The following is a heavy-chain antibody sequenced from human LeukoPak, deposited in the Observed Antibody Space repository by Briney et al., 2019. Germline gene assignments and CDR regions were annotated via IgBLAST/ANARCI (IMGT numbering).Heavy chain of an antibody. CDR2: ISAYNGNT. CDR1: GYTFTSYD. D-gene: IGHD2-21*02. CDR3: ARDSRPFVVVTATPDY. J-gene: IGHJ4*02. V-gene: IGHV1-18*01. Sequence: ASVKVSCKASGYTFTSYDINWVRQATGQGLEWMGWISAYNGNTNYAQKLQGRVTMTTDTSTSTAYMELRSLRSDDTAVYYCARDSRPFVVVTATPDYWGQGTLVTVSS.